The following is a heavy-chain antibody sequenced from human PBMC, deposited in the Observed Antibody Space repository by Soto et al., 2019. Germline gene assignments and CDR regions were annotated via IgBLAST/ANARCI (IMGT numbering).Heavy chain of an antibody. CDR3: ATGGHNDGYNFYHGMNV. Sequence: QVQVVQSGAEVKKPGSSVKVSCTVSGGIFTNNAISWVRQAPGQGLEWLGGVIPLFDTAYYAQIFRGRLRISADGATTTAYMELSGRTSVETAGYCCATGGHNDGYNFYHGMNVWGQGTTVTVS. CDR1: GGIFTNNA. D-gene: IGHD3-10*01. J-gene: IGHJ6*02. CDR2: VIPLFDTA. V-gene: IGHV1-69*01.